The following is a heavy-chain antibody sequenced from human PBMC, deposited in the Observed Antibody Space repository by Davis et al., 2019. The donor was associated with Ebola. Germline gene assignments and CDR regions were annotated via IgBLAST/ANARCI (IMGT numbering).Heavy chain of an antibody. J-gene: IGHJ5*02. CDR3: ARAIAVAGTGRNPEGFDP. CDR1: GGSISSYY. D-gene: IGHD6-19*01. V-gene: IGHV4-59*01. Sequence: PGGSLRLSCTVSGGSISSYYWSWIRQPPGKGLEWIGYIYYSGSTNYNPSLKSRVTISVDTSKNQFSLKLSSVTAADTAVYYCARAIAVAGTGRNPEGFDPWGQGTLVTVSS. CDR2: IYYSGST.